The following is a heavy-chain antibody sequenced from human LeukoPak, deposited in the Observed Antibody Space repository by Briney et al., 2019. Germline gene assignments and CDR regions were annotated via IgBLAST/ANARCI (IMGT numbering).Heavy chain of an antibody. Sequence: GGSLRLSCVASGFTFSSYSMSWVRQAPGKGLEWVSYIDTSSSTIYYADSVKGRFTISRDNAKNSLYLQMKSLGAEDTTVYYCARDMGYSGSWPGYFDYWGQGVLVTVSS. CDR2: IDTSSSTI. V-gene: IGHV3-48*04. D-gene: IGHD1-26*01. CDR1: GFTFSSYS. CDR3: ARDMGYSGSWPGYFDY. J-gene: IGHJ4*02.